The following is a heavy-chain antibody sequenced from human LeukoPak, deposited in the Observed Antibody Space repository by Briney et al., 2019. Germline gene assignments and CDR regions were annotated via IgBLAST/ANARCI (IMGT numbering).Heavy chain of an antibody. CDR2: ISTSSTYI. J-gene: IGHJ4*02. CDR1: GFTFSSYA. Sequence: PGGSLRLSCAASGFTFSSYAMSWVRQAPGKGLEWVSSISTSSTYIYYADSVKGRFTISRDSAKNSLYLQMSSLRAEDTAVYYCARDSVGYYGSGSYSTFDYWGQGTLVTVSS. D-gene: IGHD3-10*01. V-gene: IGHV3-21*01. CDR3: ARDSVGYYGSGSYSTFDY.